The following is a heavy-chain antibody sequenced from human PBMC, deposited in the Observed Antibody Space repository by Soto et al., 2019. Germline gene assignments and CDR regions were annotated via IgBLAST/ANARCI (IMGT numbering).Heavy chain of an antibody. CDR1: GFIFSSYA. D-gene: IGHD2-8*01. J-gene: IGHJ4*02. CDR2: ISSSGGST. Sequence: EVQLVESGGGLVQPGGSLRLSCAASGFIFSSYAMHWGRQAPGKGLEYVSAISSSGGSTYYADSVKGRFTISRDNSKNTLYLQMGSLRAEDMAVYYCARDRCINSVCYAPSDYWGQGTLVTVSS. CDR3: ARDRCINSVCYAPSDY. V-gene: IGHV3-64*07.